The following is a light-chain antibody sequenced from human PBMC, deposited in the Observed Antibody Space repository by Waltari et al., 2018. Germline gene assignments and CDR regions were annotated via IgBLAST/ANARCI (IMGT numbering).Light chain of an antibody. V-gene: IGLV8-61*01. CDR3: VLYMGSGIWV. Sequence: QTVVTHEPSFSVSPGGTVTLTRGLSSGSVSTAYYPSWYQQTPGRPPRTLIYTTNTRSSGVHDRFSGSILGNNAAVTITGALADDESYYYCVLYMGSGIWVFGGGTKLTVL. CDR1: SGSVSTAYY. CDR2: TTN. J-gene: IGLJ3*02.